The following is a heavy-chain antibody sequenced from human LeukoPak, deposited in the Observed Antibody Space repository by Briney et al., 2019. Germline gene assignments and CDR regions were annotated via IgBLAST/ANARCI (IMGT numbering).Heavy chain of an antibody. CDR3: ATAPDGSYYYGMDV. Sequence: GGSLRLSCAASGFTFRTYSLNWVRQAPGKGLEWVSSISSSSSIYYADSLKGRFTISRDNAKNSLYLQMNSLRAEDTAVYYCATAPDGSYYYGMDVWGQGTTVTVSS. D-gene: IGHD3-10*01. V-gene: IGHV3-21*01. CDR2: ISSSSSI. J-gene: IGHJ6*02. CDR1: GFTFRTYS.